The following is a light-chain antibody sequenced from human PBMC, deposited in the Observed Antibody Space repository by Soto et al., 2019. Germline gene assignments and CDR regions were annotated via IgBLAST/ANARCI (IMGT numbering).Light chain of an antibody. V-gene: IGKV3-15*01. CDR3: QQYHKWPVT. Sequence: EIVMTQSPATLSVSPGGRATLSCRASQSVISNLAWYQQKPGQAPRLLIFDASARATAIPARFSGSGFGTDFTLTISSLESEEFAVYYCQQYHKWPVTFGQGTRLDIK. CDR1: QSVISN. J-gene: IGKJ5*01. CDR2: DAS.